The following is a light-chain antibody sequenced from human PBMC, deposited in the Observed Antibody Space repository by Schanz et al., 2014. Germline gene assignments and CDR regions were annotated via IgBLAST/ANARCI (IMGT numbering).Light chain of an antibody. J-gene: IGLJ2*01. CDR1: SSDVGGYNS. CDR3: SSYSSTNTVV. V-gene: IGLV2-14*01. Sequence: QSALTQPASVSGSPGQSITISCTGTSSDVGGYNSVSWYQQHPGKAPKLMIYDVTERPSGVPDRFSGSKSANTASLTISGLQAEDEAHYYCSSYSSTNTVVFGGGTKLTVL. CDR2: DVT.